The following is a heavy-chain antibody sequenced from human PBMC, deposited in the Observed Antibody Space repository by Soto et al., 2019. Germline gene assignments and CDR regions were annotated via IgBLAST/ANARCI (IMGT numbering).Heavy chain of an antibody. CDR2: IIPIFGTA. J-gene: IGHJ6*02. CDR1: GGTFSSYA. CDR3: ARDLLYYYDSSGYSPYYYGKDV. Sequence: QVQLVQSGAEVKKPGSSVKVSCKASGGTFSSYAISWVRQAPGQGLEWMGGIIPIFGTANYAQKFQGRVTITADKSTSTAYMELSSLRSEDTAVYYCARDLLYYYDSSGYSPYYYGKDVWCQGTTFTVSS. D-gene: IGHD3-22*01. V-gene: IGHV1-69*06.